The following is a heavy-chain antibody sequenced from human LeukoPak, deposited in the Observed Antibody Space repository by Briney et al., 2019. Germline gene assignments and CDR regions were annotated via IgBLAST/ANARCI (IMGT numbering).Heavy chain of an antibody. Sequence: GESLKISCKGSGYSFTNYWIGWVRQMPGKGLEWVGIIYPDDSDTRYSPSFQGQVTISADKSISTAYLQWSSLKASDTAMYYCARTVDYGDLTEHDAFDIWGQGTMVTVSS. CDR3: ARTVDYGDLTEHDAFDI. CDR1: GYSFTNYW. J-gene: IGHJ3*02. V-gene: IGHV5-51*01. D-gene: IGHD4-17*01. CDR2: IYPDDSDT.